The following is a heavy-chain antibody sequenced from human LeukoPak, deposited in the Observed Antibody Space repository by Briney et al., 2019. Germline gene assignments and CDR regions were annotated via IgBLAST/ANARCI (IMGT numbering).Heavy chain of an antibody. V-gene: IGHV6-1*01. J-gene: IGHJ6*02. Sequence: SQTLSLTCAISGDXVSSNSAAWNWIRQSPSRGLEWLGRTYYRSKWYNDYAVSVKSRITINPDTSKNQFSLQLNSVTPEDTAVYYCARDLTSTVTNYYYGMDVWGQGTTVTVSS. CDR1: GDXVSSNSAA. CDR2: TYYRSKWYN. D-gene: IGHD5/OR15-5a*01. CDR3: ARDLTSTVTNYYYGMDV.